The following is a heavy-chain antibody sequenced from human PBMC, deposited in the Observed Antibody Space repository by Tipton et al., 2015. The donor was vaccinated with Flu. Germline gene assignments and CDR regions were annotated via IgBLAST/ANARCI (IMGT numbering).Heavy chain of an antibody. Sequence: GSLRLSCAASGFTISRYWMHWVRQAPGKGLVWVSRIIGDGSSTNYADSVKGRFTISRDNAKNTLFLQMNSLRAEDTAVYYCARDHYYRIFGAVIPYDYGIDVWGQGTTVTVSS. CDR1: GFTISRYW. J-gene: IGHJ6*02. CDR3: ARDHYYRIFGAVIPYDYGIDV. D-gene: IGHD3-16*02. V-gene: IGHV3-74*01. CDR2: IIGDGSST.